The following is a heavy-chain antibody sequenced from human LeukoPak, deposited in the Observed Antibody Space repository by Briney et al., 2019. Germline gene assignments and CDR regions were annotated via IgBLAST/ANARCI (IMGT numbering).Heavy chain of an antibody. J-gene: IGHJ4*02. D-gene: IGHD2-15*01. CDR3: ARDSCSGGSCHSSDY. CDR1: GYTFTSYY. CDR2: INPSGGST. Sequence: ASVKVSCKASGYTFTSYYMHWVRQAPGQGLEWMGIINPSGGSTSYAQKFQGRVTMTRDTSTSTVYMELSSLRSEDTAVYYCARDSCSGGSCHSSDYWGQGTLVIVSS. V-gene: IGHV1-46*01.